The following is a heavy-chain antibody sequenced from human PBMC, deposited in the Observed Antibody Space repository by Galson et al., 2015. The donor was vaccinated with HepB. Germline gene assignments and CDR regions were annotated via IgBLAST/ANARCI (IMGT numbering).Heavy chain of an antibody. CDR1: GGTFSSYA. Sequence: SVKVSCKASGGTFSSYAISWVRQAPGQGLEWMGGIIPIFGTANYAQKFQGRVTITADESTSTAYMELSSLRSEDTAVYYCARETDHGYYDSSGYYPLGYWGQGTLVTVSS. D-gene: IGHD3-22*01. CDR2: IIPIFGTA. CDR3: ARETDHGYYDSSGYYPLGY. J-gene: IGHJ4*02. V-gene: IGHV1-69*13.